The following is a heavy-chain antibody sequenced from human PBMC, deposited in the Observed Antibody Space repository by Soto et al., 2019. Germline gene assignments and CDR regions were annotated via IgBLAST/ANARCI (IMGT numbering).Heavy chain of an antibody. V-gene: IGHV4-39*01. D-gene: IGHD3-22*01. CDR1: GASIRSSAY. CDR3: VSHTYFYNSSAYDYPLDYFDN. CDR2: IYSIGNT. J-gene: IGHJ4*02. Sequence: SETLSLTCTVSGASIRSSAYWGWIRQPPGKGLEWIGSIYSIGNTYYNPSLKSGVTISADTSKNQFSLKLSSVTAADTAVYFCVSHTYFYNSSAYDYPLDYFDNWGQGTLDTVSS.